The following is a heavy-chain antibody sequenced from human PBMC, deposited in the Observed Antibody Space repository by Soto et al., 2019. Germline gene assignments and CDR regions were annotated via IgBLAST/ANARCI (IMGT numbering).Heavy chain of an antibody. CDR1: GGSFSGYY. D-gene: IGHD3-22*01. Sequence: PSETLSLTCAVYGGSFSGYYWSWIRQAPGRGLEWIGEINHSGSTNYNPSLKSRVSISADTSKNQLSLKLTSVTAADTAVYYCARGPSYSDTTGYLDFWGQGTLVTVSS. V-gene: IGHV4-34*01. CDR3: ARGPSYSDTTGYLDF. J-gene: IGHJ4*02. CDR2: INHSGST.